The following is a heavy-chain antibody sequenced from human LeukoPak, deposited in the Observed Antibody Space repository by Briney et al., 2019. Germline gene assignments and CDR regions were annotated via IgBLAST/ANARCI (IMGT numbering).Heavy chain of an antibody. V-gene: IGHV4-61*02. CDR2: IYTSGST. Sequence: SETLSLTCTVSGGSISSGSYYWSWIRQPAGKGLEWIGRIYTSGSTNYNPSLKSRVTISVDTSKNQFSLKLSSVTAADTAVYYCAHSYGYYYYYYMDVWGKGTTVTVSS. CDR3: AHSYGYYYYYYMDV. CDR1: GGSISSGSYY. J-gene: IGHJ6*03. D-gene: IGHD5-18*01.